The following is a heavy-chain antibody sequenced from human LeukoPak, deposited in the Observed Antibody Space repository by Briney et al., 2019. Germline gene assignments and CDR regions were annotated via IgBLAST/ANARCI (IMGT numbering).Heavy chain of an antibody. CDR1: GYSFTSYR. CDR3: ARPLSYSRSPGEFDY. Sequence: GESLQISCQGSGYSFTSYRIGWVRQLPGKGLEWMGIIYPGDSDTRYSPSFQGQVTISADKSISTAYLQWSSLKASDTAMYYCARPLSYSRSPGEFDYWGQGTLVTVSS. V-gene: IGHV5-51*01. CDR2: IYPGDSDT. J-gene: IGHJ4*02. D-gene: IGHD6-6*01.